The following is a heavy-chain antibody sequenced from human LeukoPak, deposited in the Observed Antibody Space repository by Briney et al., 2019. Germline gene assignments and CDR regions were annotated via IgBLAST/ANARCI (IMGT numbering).Heavy chain of an antibody. CDR1: GGSITSSSYY. D-gene: IGHD6-6*01. Sequence: SETLSLTCNVSGGSITSSSYYWGWIRQPPGKGLEWIGNIFYSGSTYYNPSLKSRVTISVDTSKNQFSLKLSSVTAADTAVYYCARGRGAARLRRDFDYWGQGTLVTVSS. V-gene: IGHV4-39*07. CDR3: ARGRGAARLRRDFDY. J-gene: IGHJ4*02. CDR2: IFYSGST.